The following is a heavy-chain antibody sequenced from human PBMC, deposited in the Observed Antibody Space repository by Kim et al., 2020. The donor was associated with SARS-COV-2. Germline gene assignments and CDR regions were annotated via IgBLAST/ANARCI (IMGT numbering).Heavy chain of an antibody. CDR3: ARAFLWAFDY. CDR2: RT. V-gene: IGHV4-4*02. Sequence: RTNYNPSLKSRVTISVDKSKNQFTLKLSSVTAADTAVYYCARAFLWAFDYWGQGTLVTVSS. J-gene: IGHJ4*02. D-gene: IGHD3-10*01.